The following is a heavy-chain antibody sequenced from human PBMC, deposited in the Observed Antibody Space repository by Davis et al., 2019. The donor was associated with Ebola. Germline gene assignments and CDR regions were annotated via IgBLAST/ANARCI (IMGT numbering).Heavy chain of an antibody. CDR3: GRGNYYAMDV. Sequence: GESLKISCAASGFTFSDYYMSWIRQAPGKGLEWVSYISSSGSTIYYADSVKGRFTISRDNAKNSLYLQMNSLRAEDTAVYYCGRGNYYAMDVWGQGTTVTVSS. CDR1: GFTFSDYY. CDR2: ISSSGSTI. V-gene: IGHV3-11*04. J-gene: IGHJ6*02.